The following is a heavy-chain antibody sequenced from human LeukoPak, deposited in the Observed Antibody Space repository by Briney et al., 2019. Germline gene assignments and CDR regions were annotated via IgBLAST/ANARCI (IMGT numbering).Heavy chain of an antibody. D-gene: IGHD2-21*01. CDR3: ARDPDSGDAYNWFDP. V-gene: IGHV3-7*01. CDR1: GFSFSDYW. CDR2: INQYGTEK. Sequence: GGSLRLSCVASGFSFSDYWVSWVRQTPGKGLEWLANINQYGTEKYYADSMKGRFTISRDNAKNSLYLQMNSLRVEDSGVYYCARDPDSGDAYNWFDPCGQGTQVTVSS. J-gene: IGHJ5*02.